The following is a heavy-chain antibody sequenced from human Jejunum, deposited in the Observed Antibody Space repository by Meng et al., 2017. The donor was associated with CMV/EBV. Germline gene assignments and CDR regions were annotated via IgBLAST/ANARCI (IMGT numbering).Heavy chain of an antibody. CDR2: ISAYNGNT. J-gene: IGHJ4*02. CDR3: ARVEVGITSGDY. Sequence: QATLVQAGGEVKEPGASLKVSCKASGYTFTNYGITWVRQAPGQGLEWMGWISAYNGNTNYAQTLQGRVTMTTDTSTSTAYMELRSLRSDDTAVYYCARVEVGITSGDYWGQGTLVTVSS. D-gene: IGHD1-26*01. CDR1: GYTFTNYG. V-gene: IGHV1-18*01.